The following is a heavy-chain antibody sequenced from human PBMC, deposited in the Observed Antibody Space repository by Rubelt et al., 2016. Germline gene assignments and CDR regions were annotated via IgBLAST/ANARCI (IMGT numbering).Heavy chain of an antibody. Sequence: GSSISSNSNSIYYADSVEGRFTISRDNAKNSLYLQMNSLRAEDTAVYYCARDLYCSSTSCYTSEYYYYYGMDVWGQGTTVTVSS. D-gene: IGHD2-2*02. J-gene: IGHJ6*02. CDR3: ARDLYCSSTSCYTSEYYYYYGMDV. CDR2: ISSNSNSI. V-gene: IGHV3-21*01.